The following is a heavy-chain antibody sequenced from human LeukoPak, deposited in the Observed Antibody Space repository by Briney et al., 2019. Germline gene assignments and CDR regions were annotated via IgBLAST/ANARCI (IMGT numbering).Heavy chain of an antibody. CDR3: ARDRYSGYDFVGSFDY. V-gene: IGHV3-30-3*01. D-gene: IGHD5-12*01. Sequence: GGSLRLSCAASGFTFSSYAMHWVRQAPGKGLKWVAVISYDGSNKYYADSVKGRFTISRDNSKNTLYLQMNSLRAEDTAVYYCARDRYSGYDFVGSFDYWGQGTLVTVSS. CDR2: ISYDGSNK. CDR1: GFTFSSYA. J-gene: IGHJ4*02.